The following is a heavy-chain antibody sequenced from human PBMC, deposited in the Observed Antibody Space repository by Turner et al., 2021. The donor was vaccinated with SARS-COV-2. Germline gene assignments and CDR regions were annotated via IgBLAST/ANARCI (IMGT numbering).Heavy chain of an antibody. Sequence: EVQLVESGGGLVKPGGSLRLSCAASGFTLSNAGMSWVRQAPGKGLEWVGRINRKADGGTADYAAPVKGRFTISRDDSKNTLYLQMNSLKTEDTAVYYCTTGKTYYYVSSAYYYSVDYWGQGTLVTVSS. D-gene: IGHD3-22*01. CDR1: GFTLSNAG. CDR3: TTGKTYYYVSSAYYYSVDY. CDR2: INRKADGGTA. J-gene: IGHJ4*02. V-gene: IGHV3-15*01.